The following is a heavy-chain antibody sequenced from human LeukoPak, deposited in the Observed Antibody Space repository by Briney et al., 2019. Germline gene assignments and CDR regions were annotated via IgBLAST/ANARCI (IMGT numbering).Heavy chain of an antibody. D-gene: IGHD4-23*01. CDR3: ARDATYGGNSNYYYYYGMDV. V-gene: IGHV3-23*01. CDR1: GFTFSSSA. J-gene: IGHJ6*02. Sequence: QPGGSLRLSCAASGFTFSSSAMNWVRQVPRKGLEWVSGISASGGSTSYADSVRGRFTISRDNSKNTLYLQMNSLRAEDTAVYYCARDATYGGNSNYYYYYGMDVWGQGTTVTVSS. CDR2: ISASGGST.